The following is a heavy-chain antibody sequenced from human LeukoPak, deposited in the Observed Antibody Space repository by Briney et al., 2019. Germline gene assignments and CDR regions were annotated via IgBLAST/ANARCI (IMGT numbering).Heavy chain of an antibody. D-gene: IGHD3-22*01. V-gene: IGHV3-7*01. J-gene: IGHJ4*02. CDR2: IKQDGSEK. CDR3: ARDGDTSGYSD. CDR1: GFIFSDYW. Sequence: GGSLRLSCAASGFIFSDYWMSYLRQAPGRGLEWVANIKQDGSEKYYLDSVKGRFTISRDNAKNSLSLQMNSLRAEDTAVYYCARDGDTSGYSDWGQGTLVTVSS.